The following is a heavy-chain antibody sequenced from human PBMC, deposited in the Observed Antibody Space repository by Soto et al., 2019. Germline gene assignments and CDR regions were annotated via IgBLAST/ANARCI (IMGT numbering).Heavy chain of an antibody. CDR2: IWYDGSSK. CDR3: ASGYDDDAFDI. CDR1: GFIFSSYG. J-gene: IGHJ3*02. D-gene: IGHD5-12*01. V-gene: IGHV3-33*01. Sequence: GSLRLSCAASGFIFSSYGMHWVRQAPGKGLEWVAVIWYDGSSKYYADSVKGRFTISRDNSKNTLYLQMNSLRAEDTAVYYCASGYDDDAFDIWGQGTMVTVSS.